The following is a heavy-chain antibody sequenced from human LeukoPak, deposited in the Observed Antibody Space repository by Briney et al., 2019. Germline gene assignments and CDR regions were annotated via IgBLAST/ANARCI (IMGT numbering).Heavy chain of an antibody. J-gene: IGHJ4*02. CDR1: GFIFSSYA. CDR2: ISSDGGSR. V-gene: IGHV3-64*01. CDR3: ARGGWVPAAYPVDF. Sequence: GGSLRLSCAASGFIFSSYAMHWVRQAPGKGLEYVSGISSDGGSRYYPNSAKGRFTISRDNSKDTLYLQMGSLRPEDMAVYYCARGGWVPAAYPVDFWGQGTLVTVSS. D-gene: IGHD2-2*01.